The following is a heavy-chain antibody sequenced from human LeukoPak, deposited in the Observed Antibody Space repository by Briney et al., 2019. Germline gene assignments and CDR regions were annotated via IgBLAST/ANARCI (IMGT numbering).Heavy chain of an antibody. CDR3: ARGSGSSSSLDY. D-gene: IGHD3-10*01. CDR2: MNPNSGNT. J-gene: IGHJ4*02. V-gene: IGHV1-8*01. Sequence: ASVKVSCKASGYTFTSCDINWVRQATGQGLEWMGWMNPNSGNTGYAQKFQGRVTMTRNTSISTAYMELSSLRSEDTAVYYCARGSGSSSSLDYWGQGTLVTVSS. CDR1: GYTFTSCD.